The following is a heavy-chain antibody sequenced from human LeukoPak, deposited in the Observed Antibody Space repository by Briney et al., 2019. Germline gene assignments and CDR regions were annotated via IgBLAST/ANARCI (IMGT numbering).Heavy chain of an antibody. J-gene: IGHJ6*03. CDR1: GFTFSSYG. Sequence: GGSLRLSCAASGFTFSSYGMHWVRQAPGKGLEWVAVISYDGSNKYYADSVKGRFTISRDNSKNTLYLQMNSLRAEDTAVYYCAKVQFYGSGSYYYYYYYMDVWGKGATVTISS. CDR3: AKVQFYGSGSYYYYYYYMDV. D-gene: IGHD3-10*01. V-gene: IGHV3-30*18. CDR2: ISYDGSNK.